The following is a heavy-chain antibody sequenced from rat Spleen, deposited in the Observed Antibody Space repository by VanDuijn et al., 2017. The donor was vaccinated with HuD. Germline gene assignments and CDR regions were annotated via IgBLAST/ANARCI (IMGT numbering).Heavy chain of an antibody. V-gene: IGHV5-29*01. Sequence: EVQLVESDGGLVQPGRSLKLSCAASGFTFSDYYMAWVRQAPTKGLEWVATISYDGSSTYYRDSVKGRFTVSRDNAKSTLYLQMDSLRSEDAATYYCATPLVDYWGQGVMVTVSS. CDR1: GFTFSDYY. CDR2: ISYDGSST. J-gene: IGHJ2*01. CDR3: ATPLVDY.